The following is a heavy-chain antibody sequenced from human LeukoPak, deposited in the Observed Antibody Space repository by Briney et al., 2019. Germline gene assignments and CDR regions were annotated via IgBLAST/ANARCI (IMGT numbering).Heavy chain of an antibody. CDR3: ARRIGLVTPNAFDI. CDR2: IYYSGGT. D-gene: IGHD2-21*01. J-gene: IGHJ3*02. V-gene: IGHV4-39*01. Sequence: SETLSLTCTVSGGSISSSSYYWGWIRQPLGKGLEWIGSIYYSGGTYYNPSLKSRVTISVDTSKNQFSLKLSSVTAADTAVYYCARRIGLVTPNAFDIWGQGTMVTVSS. CDR1: GGSISSSSYY.